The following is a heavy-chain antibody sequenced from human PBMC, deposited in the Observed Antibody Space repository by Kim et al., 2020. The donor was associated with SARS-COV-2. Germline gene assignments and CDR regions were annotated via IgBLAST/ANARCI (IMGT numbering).Heavy chain of an antibody. Sequence: SETLSLTCTVSGGSISSGGYYWSWIRQHPGKGLEWIGYIYYSGSTYYNPSLKSRVTISVDTSKNQFSLKLSSVTAADTAVYYCARSEGNYYYYYMDVWGKGTTVTVSS. CDR1: GGSISSGGYY. CDR2: IYYSGST. CDR3: ARSEGNYYYYYMDV. J-gene: IGHJ6*03. V-gene: IGHV4-31*03.